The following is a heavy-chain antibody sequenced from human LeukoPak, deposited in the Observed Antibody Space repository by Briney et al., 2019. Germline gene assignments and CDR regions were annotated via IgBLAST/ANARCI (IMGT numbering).Heavy chain of an antibody. J-gene: IGHJ3*02. CDR1: GYTFTSYG. CDR3: ARDLHYYDSSGYSYYDTFDI. D-gene: IGHD3-22*01. V-gene: IGHV1-18*01. Sequence: ASVKVSCKASGYTFTSYGLGWVRQAPGQGLEWMGWISGYNGHTNYAQKLQGRVTMTTDTSTSTAYMELRSLRSDDTALYYCARDLHYYDSSGYSYYDTFDIWGQGTMVTVSS. CDR2: ISGYNGHT.